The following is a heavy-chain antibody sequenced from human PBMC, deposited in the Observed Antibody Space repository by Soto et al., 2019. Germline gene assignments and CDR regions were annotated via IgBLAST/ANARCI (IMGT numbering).Heavy chain of an antibody. V-gene: IGHV1-18*01. J-gene: IGHJ5*02. CDR1: GYTFTSYG. CDR2: ISAYNGNT. CDR3: AREPNDFWSGHPRGWFDP. Sequence: ASVKVSCKASGYTFTSYGISWVRQAPGQGLEWVGWISAYNGNTNYAQKLQGRVTMTTDTSTSTAYMELRSLRSDDTAVYYCAREPNDFWSGHPRGWFDPWGQGTLVTVSS. D-gene: IGHD3-3*01.